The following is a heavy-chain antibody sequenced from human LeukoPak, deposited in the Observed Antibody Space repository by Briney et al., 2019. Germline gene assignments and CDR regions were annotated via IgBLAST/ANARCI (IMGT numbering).Heavy chain of an antibody. CDR1: GFTFGDYA. Sequence: PGGSLRLSCTASGFTFGDYAMSWVRQAPGKGLEWVGFIRSKAYGGTTEYAASVKGRFTISRDDSKSIAYLQMNSLKTEDTAVYYCTRDRGYSNFDPGADFYYYYYYMDVWGKGTTVTVSS. CDR3: TRDRGYSNFDPGADFYYYYYYMDV. J-gene: IGHJ6*03. D-gene: IGHD4-11*01. CDR2: IRSKAYGGTT. V-gene: IGHV3-49*04.